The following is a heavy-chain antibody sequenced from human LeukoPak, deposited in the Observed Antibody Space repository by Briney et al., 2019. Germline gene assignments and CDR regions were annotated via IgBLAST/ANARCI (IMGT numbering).Heavy chain of an antibody. Sequence: PGGSLRLSCTASGFTFSDYWMNWVRQPPAEGLEGVANIKHDGGEEYYVDSVEGRFTISKDNAKNSLYLQMNSLRAEDTAVYYCARARRDGYHDYWGQGTLVTVSS. CDR1: GFTFSDYW. V-gene: IGHV3-7*05. CDR2: IKHDGGEE. CDR3: ARARRDGYHDY. J-gene: IGHJ4*02. D-gene: IGHD5-24*01.